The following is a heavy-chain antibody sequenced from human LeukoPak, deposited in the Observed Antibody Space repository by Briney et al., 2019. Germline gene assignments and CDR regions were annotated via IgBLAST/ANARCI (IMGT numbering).Heavy chain of an antibody. CDR1: GFTFSDYY. CDR3: ASDIVATSGDF. Sequence: PGGSLTLSCAASGFTFSDYYMSWIRQAPGKGLEWVAYITSSGDDIYYADSVKGRFTISRDNAKNALFLRMSSLRVEDTATYYCASDIVATSGDFWGQGARVSVSS. V-gene: IGHV3-11*01. D-gene: IGHD5-12*01. J-gene: IGHJ4*02. CDR2: ITSSGDDI.